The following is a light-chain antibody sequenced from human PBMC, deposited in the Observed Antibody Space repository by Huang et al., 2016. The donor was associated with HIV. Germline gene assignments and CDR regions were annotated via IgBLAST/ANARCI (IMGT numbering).Light chain of an antibody. Sequence: EVGMTQSPVTLSVSPGERATLSCRASQSINSNLACYQQKPGQAPRLLIYGASTRATGVPARFSGSGSGTEFSLTINSLQSEDYAVYYCQQYNNWPPLTFGGGTKVEMK. CDR2: GAS. J-gene: IGKJ4*01. V-gene: IGKV3-15*01. CDR3: QQYNNWPPLT. CDR1: QSINSN.